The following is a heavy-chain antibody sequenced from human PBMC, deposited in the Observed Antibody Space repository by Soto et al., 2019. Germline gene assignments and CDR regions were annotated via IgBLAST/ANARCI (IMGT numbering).Heavy chain of an antibody. D-gene: IGHD4-17*01. CDR2: ISGRGGST. J-gene: IGHJ4*02. Sequence: GGSLRLSCAVSGFTFSSYGMSWVRQAPGKGLEWVSAISGRGGSTYYADSVKGRFTISRDNSNNTLYLQMNSLRAVDTAVYYCAKGDDYGDYGEDFYDYWGQGTLVTV. CDR1: GFTFSSYG. V-gene: IGHV3-23*01. CDR3: AKGDDYGDYGEDFYDY.